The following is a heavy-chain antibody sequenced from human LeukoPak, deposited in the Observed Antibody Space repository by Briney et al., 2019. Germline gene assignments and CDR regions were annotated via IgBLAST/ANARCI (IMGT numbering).Heavy chain of an antibody. CDR1: GFTFSSYA. V-gene: IGHV3-73*01. D-gene: IGHD1/OR15-1a*01. J-gene: IGHJ4*02. CDR2: IRSKANSYAT. Sequence: GRSLRLSCAASGFTFSSYAMHWVRQASGKGLEWVGRIRSKANSYATAYAASVKGRFTISRDDSKNTAYLQVNSLKTEDTAVYYCTRQLEQTGYWGQGTLVTVSS. CDR3: TRQLEQTGY.